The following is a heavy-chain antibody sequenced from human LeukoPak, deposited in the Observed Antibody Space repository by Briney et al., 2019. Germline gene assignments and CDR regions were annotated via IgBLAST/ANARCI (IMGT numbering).Heavy chain of an antibody. CDR3: ARGPGVVVPAAYFDY. CDR2: IYHSGST. D-gene: IGHD2-2*01. V-gene: IGHV4-30-2*01. Sequence: SETLSLTCTISGGSISSGGYYWSWIRQPPGKGLEWIGYIYHSGSTNYNPSLKSRVTISVDTSKNQFSLKLSSVTAADTAVYYCARGPGVVVPAAYFDYWGQGTLVTVSS. J-gene: IGHJ4*02. CDR1: GGSISSGGYY.